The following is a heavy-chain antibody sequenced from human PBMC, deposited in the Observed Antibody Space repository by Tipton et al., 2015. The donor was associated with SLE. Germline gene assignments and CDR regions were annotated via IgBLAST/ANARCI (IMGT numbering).Heavy chain of an antibody. V-gene: IGHV3-33*01. J-gene: IGHJ3*02. CDR1: GFTFRSHG. CDR2: IWYDGSNK. D-gene: IGHD1-26*01. Sequence: SLRLSCVGSGFTFRSHGMHWVRQAPGKGLEWVAVIWYDGSNKYYADSVKGRFTISRDNSKNTLYLQMNSLRAEDTAVYYCAREWELEGDAFDIWGQGTMVTVSS. CDR3: AREWELEGDAFDI.